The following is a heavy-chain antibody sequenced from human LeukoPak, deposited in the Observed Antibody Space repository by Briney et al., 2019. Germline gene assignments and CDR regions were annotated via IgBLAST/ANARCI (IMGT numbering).Heavy chain of an antibody. CDR2: ISSSSSYI. V-gene: IGHV3-21*01. CDR1: GFTFSSYS. CDR3: ARDQGGSYYRDAFDI. Sequence: GGSLRLSCAASGFTFSSYSMNWVRQAPGKGLEWVSSISSSSSYIYYADSVKGRFTISRDNAKNSPYLQMNSLRAEDTAVYYCARDQGGSYYRDAFDIWGQGTMVTVSS. J-gene: IGHJ3*02. D-gene: IGHD1-26*01.